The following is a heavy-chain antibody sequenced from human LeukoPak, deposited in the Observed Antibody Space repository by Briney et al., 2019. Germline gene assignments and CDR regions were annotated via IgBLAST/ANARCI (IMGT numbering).Heavy chain of an antibody. CDR1: GGSISTYY. Sequence: SETLSLTCTVSGGSISTYYWSWIRQPPGKGLEWIGYIYYSESTNYNPSLKSRVTISVDTSKNQFPLKLSSVTAADTAVYYCARGGQVGAYYYYTMDVWGQGTTVTVSS. D-gene: IGHD1-26*01. CDR2: IYYSEST. CDR3: ARGGQVGAYYYYTMDV. V-gene: IGHV4-59*08. J-gene: IGHJ6*02.